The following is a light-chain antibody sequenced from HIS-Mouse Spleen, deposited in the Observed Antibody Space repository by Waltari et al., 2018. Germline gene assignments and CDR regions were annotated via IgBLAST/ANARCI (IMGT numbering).Light chain of an antibody. V-gene: IGLV2-11*01. J-gene: IGLJ2*01. CDR2: DVS. CDR3: CSYAGSYTFEVV. Sequence: QSALTQPRSVSGSPGQSVTISCTGTSRDVCGYNYLLRYQQHPGKAPKLMIYDVSKRPSGVPDRFSGSKSGNTASLTISGLQAEDEADYYCCSYAGSYTFEVVFGGGTKLTVL. CDR1: SRDVCGYNY.